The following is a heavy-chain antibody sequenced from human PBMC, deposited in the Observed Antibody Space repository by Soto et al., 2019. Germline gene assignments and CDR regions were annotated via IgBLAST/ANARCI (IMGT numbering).Heavy chain of an antibody. CDR1: GFTFSSYA. CDR3: ARGSAGHYNSGTLLD. D-gene: IGHD3-10*01. J-gene: IGHJ4*02. CDR2: ISYDGIND. Sequence: QVQVVESGGGVVQPGRSLRLSCAASGFTFSSYAMHWVRQAPGKGPEWVAAISYDGINDYYADSVKGRFTISRDNSQSTLYLQMNGLRPEDTALYFCARGSAGHYNSGTLLDWGQGTLVTVSS. V-gene: IGHV3-30-3*01.